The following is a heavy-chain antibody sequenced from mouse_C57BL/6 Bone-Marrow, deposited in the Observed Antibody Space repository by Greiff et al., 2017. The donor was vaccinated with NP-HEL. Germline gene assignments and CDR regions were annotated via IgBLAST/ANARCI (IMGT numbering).Heavy chain of an antibody. J-gene: IGHJ1*03. Sequence: EVKLMESGGDLVKPGGSLKLSCAASGFTFSSYGMSWVRQTPDKRLEWVATISSGGSYTYYPDSVKGRFTISRDNAKNTLYLQMSRLKSEDTAMYYCARQTLDFDVWGTGTTVTVSS. CDR2: ISSGGSYT. D-gene: IGHD1-2*01. V-gene: IGHV5-6*01. CDR3: ARQTLDFDV. CDR1: GFTFSSYG.